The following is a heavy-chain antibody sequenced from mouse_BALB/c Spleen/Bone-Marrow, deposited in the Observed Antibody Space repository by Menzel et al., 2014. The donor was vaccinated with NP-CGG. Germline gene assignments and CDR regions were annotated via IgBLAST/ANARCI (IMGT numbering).Heavy chain of an antibody. Sequence: EVKLVESGGGLVQPGGSMKLSCVASGFTFSSYWMSWVRQSPEKGLEWVAEIRLKSDNYATHYAESVKGKFTISRDDSKSRLYLQMNSLRAEDTGTYYSTLTGTGAMDYWGQGTSVTVSS. CDR1: GFTFSSYW. V-gene: IGHV6-3*01. CDR2: IRLKSDNYAT. J-gene: IGHJ4*01. CDR3: TLTGTGAMDY. D-gene: IGHD4-1*01.